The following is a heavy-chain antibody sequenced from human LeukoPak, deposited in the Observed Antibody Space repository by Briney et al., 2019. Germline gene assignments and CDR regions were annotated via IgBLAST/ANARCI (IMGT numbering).Heavy chain of an antibody. D-gene: IGHD3-10*01. CDR1: GFTFSDYW. CDR2: INTDGSIT. CDR3: ARDRGPRTGFMVREAYDY. Sequence: GGSLRLSCAASGFTFSDYWIHWVRQAPGKGLVWVSRINTDGSITNYADSVRGRFSISRDNAKNTLYLQMSSLRAEDTAVYYCARDRGPRTGFMVREAYDYWGQGTLVTVSS. V-gene: IGHV3-74*01. J-gene: IGHJ4*02.